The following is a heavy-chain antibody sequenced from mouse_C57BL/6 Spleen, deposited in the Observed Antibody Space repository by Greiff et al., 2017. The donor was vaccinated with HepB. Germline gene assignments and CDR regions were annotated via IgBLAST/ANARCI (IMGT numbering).Heavy chain of an antibody. CDR1: GFSFNTYA. D-gene: IGHD1-1*01. J-gene: IGHJ4*01. V-gene: IGHV10-1*01. Sequence: EVKLVESGGGLVQPKGSLKLSCAASGFSFNTYAMNWVRQAPGKGLEWVARIRSKSNNYATYYADSVKDRFTISRDDSESMLYLQMNNLKTEDTAMYYCVRQYGSSYSYAMDYWGQGTSVTVSS. CDR2: IRSKSNNYAT. CDR3: VRQYGSSYSYAMDY.